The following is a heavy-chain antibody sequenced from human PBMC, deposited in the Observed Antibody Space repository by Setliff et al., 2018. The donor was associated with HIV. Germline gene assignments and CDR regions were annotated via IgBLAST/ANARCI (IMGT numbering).Heavy chain of an antibody. CDR2: INTDGSSR. CDR3: ARGYCSTNSCYVSDY. J-gene: IGHJ4*02. V-gene: IGHV3-74*01. D-gene: IGHD2-2*01. CDR1: GFTFSSNW. Sequence: GGSLRLSCAASGFTFSSNWMHWVRQAPGTGLVWVSRINTDGSSRSYADSVKGRFTISRDNAKNTLYLQMNSLRAEDTAVYYCARGYCSTNSCYVSDYWGQGTLVTVSA.